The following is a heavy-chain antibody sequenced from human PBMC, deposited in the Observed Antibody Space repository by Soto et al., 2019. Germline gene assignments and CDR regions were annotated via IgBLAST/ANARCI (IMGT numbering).Heavy chain of an antibody. CDR1: GHSSTHNG. Sequence: GASVKVSCKASGHSSTHNGISWVRRAPGQGLEWMGWININRGDVNHAPKFQGRVTLTTDTSTTTAYMELRSLRLDDTAVYFCATDDMNRGRFDFWGHGTLVT. CDR2: ININRGDV. J-gene: IGHJ4*01. V-gene: IGHV1-18*01. CDR3: ATDDMNRGRFDF.